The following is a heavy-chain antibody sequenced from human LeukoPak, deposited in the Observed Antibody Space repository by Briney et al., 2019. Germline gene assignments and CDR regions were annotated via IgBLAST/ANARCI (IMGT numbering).Heavy chain of an antibody. D-gene: IGHD6-19*01. Sequence: GESLKISCKGSGYSFTSYWIGWVRQMPGRGLEWMGIIYPGDSDTRYSPSFQGQVTISADKSISTAYLRLSSLRASDTAMYYCARHTTIGWPEDASDIWGQGTMVTVSS. J-gene: IGHJ3*02. CDR3: ARHTTIGWPEDASDI. CDR2: IYPGDSDT. CDR1: GYSFTSYW. V-gene: IGHV5-51*01.